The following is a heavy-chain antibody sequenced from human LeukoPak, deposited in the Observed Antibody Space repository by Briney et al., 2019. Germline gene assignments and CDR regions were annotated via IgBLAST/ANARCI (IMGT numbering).Heavy chain of an antibody. CDR2: INHSGST. J-gene: IGHJ4*02. CDR3: ARGKVTYYYDSSGYYYAPFDY. D-gene: IGHD3-22*01. V-gene: IGHV4-34*01. Sequence: SETLSLTCAVYGGSFSGYYWCWIRQPPGKGLEWIGEINHSGSTNYNPSLKSRVTISVDTSKNQFSLKLSSVTAADTAVYYCARGKVTYYYDSSGYYYAPFDYWGQGTLVTVSS. CDR1: GGSFSGYY.